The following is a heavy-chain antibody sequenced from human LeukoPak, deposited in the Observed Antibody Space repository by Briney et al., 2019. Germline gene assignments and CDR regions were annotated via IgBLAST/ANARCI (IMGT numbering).Heavy chain of an antibody. CDR3: ARDDSSGYYSERGGTDY. CDR2: IWYDGSNK. Sequence: GGSLRLSCAASGFTFSSYGMHWVRQAPGRGLEWVAVIWYDGSNKYYADSVKGRFTISRDNSKNTLYLQMNSLRAEDTAVYYCARDDSSGYYSERGGTDYWAREPWSPSPQ. J-gene: IGHJ4*02. CDR1: GFTFSSYG. V-gene: IGHV3-33*01. D-gene: IGHD3-22*01.